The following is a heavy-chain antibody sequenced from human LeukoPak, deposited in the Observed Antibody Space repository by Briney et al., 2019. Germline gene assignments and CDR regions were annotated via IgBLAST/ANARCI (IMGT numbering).Heavy chain of an antibody. CDR2: IGIAGDT. J-gene: IGHJ4*02. CDR1: GFSFSSYD. D-gene: IGHD3-9*01. V-gene: IGHV3-13*04. Sequence: QPGGALRLSCSASGFSFSSYDRPWGRQATGKGLEWVSAIGIAGDTYYSGSVKGRLTISRENAKNFLYLQMNSLRAGDTAVYYCARGNILTGYDCWGQGTLVTVSS. CDR3: ARGNILTGYDC.